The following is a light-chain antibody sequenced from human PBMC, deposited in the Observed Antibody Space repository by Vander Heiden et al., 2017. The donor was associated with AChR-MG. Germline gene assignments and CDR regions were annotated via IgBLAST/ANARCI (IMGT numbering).Light chain of an antibody. CDR3: QNYYSEQFT. J-gene: IGKJ3*01. V-gene: IGKV1-27*01. CDR2: AAS. Sequence: DIQMTQSPSSLSASVGDRITITCRASQGISNFLAWFQQKPGKVPKLLIYAASTLQSGVPSRFSGSGSETDFTLTISSLQPEDVATYYCQNYYSEQFTFGPGTKVDIK. CDR1: QGISNF.